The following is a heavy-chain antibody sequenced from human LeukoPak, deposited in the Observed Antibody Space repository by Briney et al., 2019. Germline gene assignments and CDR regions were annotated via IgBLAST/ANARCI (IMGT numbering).Heavy chain of an antibody. CDR3: ASLTTVTRPYYFDY. Sequence: WASVKVSCKASGYTFTSYGISWVRQAPGQGLEWMGWISAYNGNTNYAQKFQGRVTITADKSTSTAYMELSSLRSEDTAVYYCASLTTVTRPYYFDYWGQGTLVTVSS. D-gene: IGHD4-17*01. CDR1: GYTFTSYG. CDR2: ISAYNGNT. V-gene: IGHV1-18*01. J-gene: IGHJ4*02.